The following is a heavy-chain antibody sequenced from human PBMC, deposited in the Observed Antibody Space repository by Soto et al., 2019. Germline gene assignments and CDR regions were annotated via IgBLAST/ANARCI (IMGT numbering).Heavy chain of an antibody. CDR2: IHHSGRT. CDR1: GGSFSGYF. CDR3: ASGKTYRSSWLNWFDP. J-gene: IGHJ5*02. Sequence: QVQLQQWGAGLLKPSETLSLTCAVSGGSFSGYFYSWIRQAPGKGLEWIGEIHHSGRTNYNPSLESRVSMSRTTSNNHFSLKLTSVTAADTAVYYCASGKTYRSSWLNWFDPWGQGTPVTVSS. V-gene: IGHV4-34*01. D-gene: IGHD6-13*01.